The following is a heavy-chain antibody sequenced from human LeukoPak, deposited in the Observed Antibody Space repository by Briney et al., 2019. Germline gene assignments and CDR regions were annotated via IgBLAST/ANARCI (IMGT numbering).Heavy chain of an antibody. J-gene: IGHJ4*02. D-gene: IGHD4-11*01. Sequence: GGSLRLFCAASGFTFSSYAMHWVRQAPGKGLEWVAVISYDGSNKYYADSVKGRFTISRDNSKNTLYLQMNSLRAEDTAVYYCASEVTVKVGGDYWGQGTLVTVSS. CDR1: GFTFSSYA. CDR3: ASEVTVKVGGDY. CDR2: ISYDGSNK. V-gene: IGHV3-30-3*01.